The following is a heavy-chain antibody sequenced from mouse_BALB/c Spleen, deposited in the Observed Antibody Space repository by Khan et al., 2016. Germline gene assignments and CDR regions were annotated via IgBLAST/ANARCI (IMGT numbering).Heavy chain of an antibody. Sequence: EVQLQESGPGLVKPSQSLSLTCTVTGYSITSDYAWNWIRQFPGNKLEWMGYISYSGSTSYNPSLKSRISITRDTSKNQFFLQLNSVTTEDTATYYCAINWDDEDYWGQGTLVTESA. CDR1: GYSITSDYA. D-gene: IGHD4-1*02. CDR2: ISYSGST. CDR3: AINWDDEDY. J-gene: IGHJ3*01. V-gene: IGHV3-2*02.